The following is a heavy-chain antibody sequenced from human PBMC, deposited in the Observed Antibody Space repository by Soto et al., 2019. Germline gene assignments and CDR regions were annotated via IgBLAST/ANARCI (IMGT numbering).Heavy chain of an antibody. J-gene: IGHJ6*02. V-gene: IGHV1-69*13. Sequence: SVKVSCKASGGTFSSYAISWVRQAPGQGLEWMGGIIPIFGTANYAQKFQGGVTITADESTSTAYMELSSLRSEDTAVYYCARDHSFGSSWYPLSPWTGPRYYYCGMDVWGQGTTVTVSS. CDR2: IIPIFGTA. D-gene: IGHD6-13*01. CDR3: ARDHSFGSSWYPLSPWTGPRYYYCGMDV. CDR1: GGTFSSYA.